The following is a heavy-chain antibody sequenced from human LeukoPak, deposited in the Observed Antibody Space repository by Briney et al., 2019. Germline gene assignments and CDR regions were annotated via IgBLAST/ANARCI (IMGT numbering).Heavy chain of an antibody. CDR2: IRYDGSNK. Sequence: PGGSLRLSCAASGFTFSTYGMHWARQAPGKGLEWVAFIRYDGSNKYYADSVKGRFTISRDNSKNTLYLQMNSLRAEDTAVYYCANRPTVAVAGMGKAFDIWGQGTMVTVSS. D-gene: IGHD6-19*01. CDR1: GFTFSTYG. J-gene: IGHJ3*02. CDR3: ANRPTVAVAGMGKAFDI. V-gene: IGHV3-30*02.